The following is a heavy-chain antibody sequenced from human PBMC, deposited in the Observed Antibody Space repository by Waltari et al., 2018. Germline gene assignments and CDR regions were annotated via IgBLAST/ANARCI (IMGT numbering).Heavy chain of an antibody. CDR3: ARHGQASIAVAVYDY. CDR2: IYPGDSDT. J-gene: IGHJ4*02. V-gene: IGHV5-51*01. Sequence: EVQLVQSGAEVKKPGESLTISCKGSGYSFTSYWIGWVRQMPGKGLEWMGLIYPGDSDTRYSPSFQGQVTISADRSSSTAYLQWSSLKASDTAMYYCARHGQASIAVAVYDYWGQGTLVTVSS. D-gene: IGHD6-19*01. CDR1: GYSFTSYW.